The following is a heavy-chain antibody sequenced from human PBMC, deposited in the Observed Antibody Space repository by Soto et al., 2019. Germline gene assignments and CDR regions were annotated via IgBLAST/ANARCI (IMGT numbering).Heavy chain of an antibody. CDR2: ISAYNGNT. D-gene: IGHD3-16*02. J-gene: IGHJ4*02. CDR1: GYTFTSYG. Sequence: ASVNVSCMASGYTFTSYGFSWVRQAPGQGLEGMEWISAYNGNTNYAQKLQGRVTMTTNTSTSTAYMELRSLRSDDTAVYYWPRDSTGGVRYDYWGQGTLVTV. CDR3: PRDSTGGVRYDY. V-gene: IGHV1-18*01.